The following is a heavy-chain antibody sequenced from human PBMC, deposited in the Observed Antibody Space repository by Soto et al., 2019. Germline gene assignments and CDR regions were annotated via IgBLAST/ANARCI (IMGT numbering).Heavy chain of an antibody. V-gene: IGHV3-53*01. Sequence: PGGSLSLSCAASGFRVSINYMSWVRQAPGKGLEWVSLIRSGGDTDYADSVRGRFTISRDNSKNTVFLQMNSLRAEDTAIYYCARPAPYYAMDVWGQGTTVTVSS. J-gene: IGHJ6*02. CDR1: GFRVSINY. CDR3: ARPAPYYAMDV. CDR2: IRSGGDT.